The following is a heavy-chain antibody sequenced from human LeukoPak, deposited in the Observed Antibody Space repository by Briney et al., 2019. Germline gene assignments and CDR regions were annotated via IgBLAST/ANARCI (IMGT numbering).Heavy chain of an antibody. CDR3: ARNTPYHDFWSGYYYYYMDV. D-gene: IGHD3-3*01. CDR2: INTSGST. J-gene: IGHJ6*03. CDR1: GGSISSYY. Sequence: SETLSLTCTVSGGSISSYYWSWIRQPAGKGLEWIGRINTSGSTNYNPSLKSRVTMSVDTSKNQFSLKLSSVTAADTAVYYCARNTPYHDFWSGYYYYYMDVWGKGTTVTVSS. V-gene: IGHV4-4*07.